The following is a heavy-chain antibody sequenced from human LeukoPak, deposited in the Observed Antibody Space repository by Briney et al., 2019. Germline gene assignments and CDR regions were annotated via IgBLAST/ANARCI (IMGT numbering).Heavy chain of an antibody. CDR2: IDWDDDK. Sequence: SGPALVKPTQTLTLTCTFSGFSLSTSGMRVSWIRQPPGKALEWLARIDWDDDKYYSTSLKTRLTISKDTSKNQVVLTMTNMDPVDTATYYCARITPAGRQLDYWGQGTLVTVSS. CDR1: GFSLSTSGMR. CDR3: ARITPAGRQLDY. D-gene: IGHD6-13*01. V-gene: IGHV2-70*04. J-gene: IGHJ4*02.